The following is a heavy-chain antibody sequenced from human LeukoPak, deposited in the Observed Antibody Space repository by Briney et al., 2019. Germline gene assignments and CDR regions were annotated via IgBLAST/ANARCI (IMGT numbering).Heavy chain of an antibody. CDR3: ARGHPRPRVIAVAGNFDS. D-gene: IGHD6-19*01. Sequence: GGSLRLSCAASRFTFSSYAMHWVRQAPGKGLHWVAAISYDGTNKYYADSVKGRFTISRDNSKNTRYLQMNSLRADDTAVFYCARGHPRPRVIAVAGNFDSWGQGTLVTVSS. V-gene: IGHV3-30-3*01. J-gene: IGHJ4*02. CDR1: RFTFSSYA. CDR2: ISYDGTNK.